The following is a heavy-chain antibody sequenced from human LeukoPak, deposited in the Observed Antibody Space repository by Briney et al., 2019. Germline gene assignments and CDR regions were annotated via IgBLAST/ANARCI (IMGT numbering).Heavy chain of an antibody. Sequence: SVKVSCKASGGTFSSYAISWVRQAPGQGLEWVGRIIPILGIANYAQKFQGRVTITADKSTSTAYMELSSLRSEDTAVYYCARQDYDSSGYYFTYFDYWGQGTLVTVSS. CDR3: ARQDYDSSGYYFTYFDY. CDR2: IIPILGIA. J-gene: IGHJ4*02. CDR1: GGTFSSYA. D-gene: IGHD3-22*01. V-gene: IGHV1-69*04.